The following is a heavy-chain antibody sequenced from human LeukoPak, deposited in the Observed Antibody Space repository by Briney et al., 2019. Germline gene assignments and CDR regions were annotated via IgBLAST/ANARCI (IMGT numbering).Heavy chain of an antibody. V-gene: IGHV3-23*01. CDR2: ITTSDGNT. CDR3: TKTIAAAGFDAFDI. D-gene: IGHD6-13*01. Sequence: GGSLRLSCAASGFTFSSYTMSWVRQAPGKGLEWVSTITTSDGNTYYADSVKGRFTVSRDNSKNTLFLQMNSLRAEDTAVYYCTKTIAAAGFDAFDIWGQGTMVTVSS. J-gene: IGHJ3*02. CDR1: GFTFSSYT.